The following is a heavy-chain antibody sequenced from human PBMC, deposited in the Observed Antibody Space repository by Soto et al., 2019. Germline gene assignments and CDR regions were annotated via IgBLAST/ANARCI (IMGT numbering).Heavy chain of an antibody. CDR1: GASISNTDW. V-gene: IGHV4-4*02. CDR2: IYHSGTT. Sequence: PSETLSLTCAVSGASISNTDWWTWVRQPPGKGLEWIGEIYHSGTTNCDPSPKSRVTISLDKSKSQFSLKLTSVTAADTAVYYCAIPGAGDFDYWSQGTLVTVSS. D-gene: IGHD6-13*01. CDR3: AIPGAGDFDY. J-gene: IGHJ4*02.